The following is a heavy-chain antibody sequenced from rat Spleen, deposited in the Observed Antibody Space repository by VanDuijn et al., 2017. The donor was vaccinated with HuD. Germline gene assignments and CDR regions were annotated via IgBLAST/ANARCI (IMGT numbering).Heavy chain of an antibody. CDR3: ARRHYGYTDYFDY. J-gene: IGHJ2*01. D-gene: IGHD1-9*01. CDR1: GFTFSNCD. CDR2: ISSSGGST. Sequence: EVQLVESGGGLVQPGRSMKLSCVASGFTFSNCDMAWVRQAPTKGLEWVAAISSSGGSTYYRDSVKGRFTVSRDNAKSTLYLQMNSLRSEDTATYYCARRHYGYTDYFDYWGQGVMVTVSS. V-gene: IGHV5-25*01.